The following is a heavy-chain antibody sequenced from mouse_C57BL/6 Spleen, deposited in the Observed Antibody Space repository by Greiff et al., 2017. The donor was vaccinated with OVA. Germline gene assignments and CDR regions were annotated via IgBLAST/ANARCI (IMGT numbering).Heavy chain of an antibody. J-gene: IGHJ4*01. CDR1: GYTFTSYG. CDR2: IYIGNGYT. D-gene: IGHD1-1*01. Sequence: EVKLMESGAELVRPGSSVKMSCKTSGYTFTSYGINWVKQRPGQGLEWIGYIYIGNGYTEYNEKFKGKATLTSDTSSSTAYMQLSSLTSEDSAIYFCARNYGSSYNYAMDYWGQGTSVTVSS. V-gene: IGHV1-58*01. CDR3: ARNYGSSYNYAMDY.